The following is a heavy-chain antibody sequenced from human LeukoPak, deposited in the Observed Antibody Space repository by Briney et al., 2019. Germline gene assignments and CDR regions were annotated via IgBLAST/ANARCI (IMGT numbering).Heavy chain of an antibody. J-gene: IGHJ2*01. Sequence: GGSLRLSCFVSGFSLSDYSMNWVRQAPGKGLEWVSSMSTSNSHIYYAESLKGRITVSRDNAKNTFYLQMNSLRAEDTAVYYCVIVGGFGELLYPWRRANYWYFDLWGRGTLVTVSS. CDR3: VIVGGFGELLYPWRRANYWYFDL. D-gene: IGHD3-10*01. CDR2: MSTSNSHI. V-gene: IGHV3-21*04. CDR1: GFSLSDYS.